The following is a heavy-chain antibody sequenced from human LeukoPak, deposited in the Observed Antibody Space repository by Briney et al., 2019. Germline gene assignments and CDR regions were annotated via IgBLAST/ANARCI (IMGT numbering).Heavy chain of an antibody. CDR3: AGETLNGMDV. J-gene: IGHJ6*02. CDR1: GYTFTSYA. Sequence: ASVKVSCKASGYTFTSYAMHWVRQAPGQRLEWMGWINAGNGNTEYSQKFQGRVTITRDTSASTAYMELSSLRSEDTAVYYCAGETLNGMDVWGQGTTVTVSS. CDR2: INAGNGNT. V-gene: IGHV1-3*01.